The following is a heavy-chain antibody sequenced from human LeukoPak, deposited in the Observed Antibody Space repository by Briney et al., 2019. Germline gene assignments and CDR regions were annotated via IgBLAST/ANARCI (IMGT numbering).Heavy chain of an antibody. CDR1: GFTFSSYS. CDR3: ARDLYDSSGYYRNPFDY. Sequence: PGGSLILSCAASGFTFSSYSMNWVRQAPGKGLEWVSSISSSSSYIYYADSVKGRFTISRDNAKNSLYLQMNSLRAEDTAVYYCARDLYDSSGYYRNPFDYWGQGTLVTVSS. V-gene: IGHV3-21*01. J-gene: IGHJ4*02. CDR2: ISSSSSYI. D-gene: IGHD3-22*01.